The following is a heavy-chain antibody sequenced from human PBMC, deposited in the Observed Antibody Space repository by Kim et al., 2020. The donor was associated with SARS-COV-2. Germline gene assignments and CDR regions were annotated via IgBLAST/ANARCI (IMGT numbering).Heavy chain of an antibody. V-gene: IGHV1-24*01. J-gene: IGHJ3*02. D-gene: IGHD6-19*01. Sequence: AQKFQGRVTMTEDTSTDTAYMELSSLRSEDTAVYYCATDSSGWYPDAFDIWGQGTMVTVSS. CDR3: ATDSSGWYPDAFDI.